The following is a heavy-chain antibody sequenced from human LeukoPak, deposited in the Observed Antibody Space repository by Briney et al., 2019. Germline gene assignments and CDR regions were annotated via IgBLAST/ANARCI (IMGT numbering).Heavy chain of an antibody. CDR3: ATGSYDILTGYYRTDAFDI. D-gene: IGHD3-9*01. V-gene: IGHV1-24*01. CDR2: FDPEDGET. Sequence: ASVKVSCKVSGYTLTELSMHWVRQAPGKGLEWMGGFDPEDGETIYAQKFQGRVTMTEDTSTDTAYMELSSLRSKDTAVYYCATGSYDILTGYYRTDAFDIWGQGTMVTVSS. CDR1: GYTLTELS. J-gene: IGHJ3*02.